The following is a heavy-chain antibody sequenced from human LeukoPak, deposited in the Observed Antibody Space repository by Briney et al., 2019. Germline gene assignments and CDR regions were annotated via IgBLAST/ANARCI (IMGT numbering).Heavy chain of an antibody. CDR3: ARLSYCSSTSCSLPDY. CDR2: IYYSGST. D-gene: IGHD2-2*01. Sequence: SGTLSLTCAVSDGSISSSSYYWGWIRQPPGKGLEWIGSIYYSGSTYYNPSLKSRVTISVDTSKSQFSLKLSSVTAADTAVYYCARLSYCSSTSCSLPDYWGQGTLVTVSS. J-gene: IGHJ4*02. CDR1: DGSISSSSYY. V-gene: IGHV4-39*01.